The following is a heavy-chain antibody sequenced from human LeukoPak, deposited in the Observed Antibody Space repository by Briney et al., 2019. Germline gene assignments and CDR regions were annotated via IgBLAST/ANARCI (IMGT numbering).Heavy chain of an antibody. D-gene: IGHD3-16*01. J-gene: IGHJ4*02. V-gene: IGHV3-74*01. CDR2: ISNDGSTT. CDR3: NVRWGPNSDY. Sequence: PGGSLRLSCAASGFTFSTFWMHWVRQTPGKGLVWVSRISNDGSTTHYADSVKGRFTISRDNAENTLFLHMNSLRAEDTAVYYCNVRWGPNSDYWGQGTLVTVSS. CDR1: GFTFSTFW.